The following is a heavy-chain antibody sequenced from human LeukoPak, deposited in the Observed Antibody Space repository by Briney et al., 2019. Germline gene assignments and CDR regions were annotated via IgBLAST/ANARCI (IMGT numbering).Heavy chain of an antibody. Sequence: GASVKVSCKASGYTFSGYYMHWLRQAPGQGLEWMGWINPNSGDTNYAQKFQGRVTMTRDTSISTAYMELSRPRSDDTAVYYCARAYGSGSRFDAFDIWGQGTMVTVSS. CDR3: ARAYGSGSRFDAFDI. CDR1: GYTFSGYY. V-gene: IGHV1-2*02. CDR2: INPNSGDT. J-gene: IGHJ3*02. D-gene: IGHD3-10*01.